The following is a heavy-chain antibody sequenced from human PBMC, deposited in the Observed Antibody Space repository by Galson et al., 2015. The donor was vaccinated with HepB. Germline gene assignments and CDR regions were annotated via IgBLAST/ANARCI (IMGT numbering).Heavy chain of an antibody. V-gene: IGHV3-21*01. Sequence: SLRLSCAASGFTFSSYSMNWVRQAPGKGLEWVSSISSSSSYIYYADSVKGRFTTSKDNAKNSLYLQMNSLRAEDTAVYYCARDSLDSSSWANLDYWGQGTLVTVSS. J-gene: IGHJ4*02. CDR2: ISSSSSYI. CDR1: GFTFSSYS. CDR3: ARDSLDSSSWANLDY. D-gene: IGHD6-13*01.